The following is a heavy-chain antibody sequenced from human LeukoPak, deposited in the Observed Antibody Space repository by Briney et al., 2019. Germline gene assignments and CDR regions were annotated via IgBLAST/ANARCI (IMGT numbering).Heavy chain of an antibody. J-gene: IGHJ4*02. CDR2: IYPGDFDT. V-gene: IGHV5-51*01. D-gene: IGHD3-10*01. CDR1: GYSFTSYW. Sequence: GESLKISCQVSGYSFTSYWIGWVRQMPGKGLEWMGIIYPGDFDTRYSPSFQGQVTISADKSISTAYLQWSSLKASDTAMYYCARRARGVGEWNFDYWGQGTLVTVSS. CDR3: ARRARGVGEWNFDY.